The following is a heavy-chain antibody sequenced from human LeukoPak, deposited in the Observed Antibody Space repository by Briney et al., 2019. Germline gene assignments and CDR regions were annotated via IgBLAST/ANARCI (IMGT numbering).Heavy chain of an antibody. CDR2: MSRSRRTI. CDR3: ATPGALTYNSYSGSGSYYQGAFDI. D-gene: IGHD3-10*01. CDR1: GFTLSSYS. J-gene: IGHJ3*02. V-gene: IGHV3-48*01. Sequence: GGSLRLSCAASGFTLSSYSVNWDRQAPGKGVEWVSYMSRSRRTIYYADSVKGRFTISRDNPKNSLYLQMNSLRAEDTAVYYCATPGALTYNSYSGSGSYYQGAFDIWGQGTMVTVSS.